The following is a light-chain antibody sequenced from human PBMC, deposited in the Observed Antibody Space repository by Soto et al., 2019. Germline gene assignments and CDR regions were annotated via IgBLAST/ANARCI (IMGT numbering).Light chain of an antibody. Sequence: AIRMTQSPSSFSASKGDRVTITCRARQGISSYLAWYQQKPVKTPKLLIYSASTLQSGVPSRFSGIGSGTDFPLTISCLQSEDFATYYCPRYYSYPWTFGQGTKVEIK. V-gene: IGKV1-8*01. CDR3: PRYYSYPWT. CDR1: QGISSY. J-gene: IGKJ1*01. CDR2: SAS.